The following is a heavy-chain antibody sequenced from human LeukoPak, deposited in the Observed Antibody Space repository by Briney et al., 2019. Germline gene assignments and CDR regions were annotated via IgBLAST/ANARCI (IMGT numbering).Heavy chain of an antibody. V-gene: IGHV3-11*04. CDR3: ARNRGYYNAFDI. Sequence: GGSLRLSCAASGFTFGDYYMSWIRQAPGKGLEWVSYISSSGSTIYYADSMKGRFTISRDNAKNSLYLQMNSLRAEDTAVYYCARNRGYYNAFDIWGQGTVVTVSS. D-gene: IGHD3-22*01. J-gene: IGHJ3*02. CDR1: GFTFGDYY. CDR2: ISSSGSTI.